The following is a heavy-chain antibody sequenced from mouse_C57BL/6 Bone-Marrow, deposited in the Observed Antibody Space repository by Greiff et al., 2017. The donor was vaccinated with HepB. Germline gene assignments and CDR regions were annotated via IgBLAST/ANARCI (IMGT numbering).Heavy chain of an antibody. CDR3: ARHLYYGSSYGWYFEV. J-gene: IGHJ1*03. Sequence: QVQLQQPGAELVKPGASVKMSCKASGYTFTSYWITWVKQRPGQGLEWIGDIYPGSGSTNYNEKFKSKATLTVDTSSSTAYMQLSSLTSEDSAVYYCARHLYYGSSYGWYFEVWGTGTTVTVSS. CDR1: GYTFTSYW. V-gene: IGHV1-55*01. CDR2: IYPGSGST. D-gene: IGHD1-1*01.